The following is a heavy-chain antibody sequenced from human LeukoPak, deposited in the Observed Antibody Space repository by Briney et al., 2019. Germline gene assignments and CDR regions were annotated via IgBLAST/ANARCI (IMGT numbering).Heavy chain of an antibody. CDR1: GFTFSSYA. V-gene: IGHV3-23*01. Sequence: GVSLRLSCAACGFTFSSYAMRWVRQAPGRGLEGVSAIRGSGGSTYYAASAKGRFTISRDNSQNTLYLQMNSLRAEHTAVYYCAKSPVATSGWFDAFDSWGQGTLVTVSS. CDR3: AKSPVATSGWFDAFDS. D-gene: IGHD6-19*01. CDR2: IRGSGGST. J-gene: IGHJ4*02.